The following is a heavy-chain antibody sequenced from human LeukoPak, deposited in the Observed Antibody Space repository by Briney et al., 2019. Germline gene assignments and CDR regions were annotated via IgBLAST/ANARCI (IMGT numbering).Heavy chain of an antibody. D-gene: IGHD3-16*01. V-gene: IGHV1-2*02. CDR3: AQGGPDY. Sequence: GASVTVSCKASGYTFTDYYIHWVRQAPGQGLEWLGWINPNSGGTNYAQSFQGRVTMTRDTSISTAYMELNTLRSDDTAVYYCAQGGPDYWGQGTPVTVS. CDR1: GYTFTDYY. J-gene: IGHJ4*02. CDR2: INPNSGGT.